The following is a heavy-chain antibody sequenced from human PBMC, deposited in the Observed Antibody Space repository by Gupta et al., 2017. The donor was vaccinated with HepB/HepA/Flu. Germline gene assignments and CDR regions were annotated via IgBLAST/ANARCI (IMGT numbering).Heavy chain of an antibody. CDR2: ITGSGDTT. Sequence: EVQLLESGGGLVQPGGSLRLSCTLSRFPFSSYALGWVRQAPGEGLEWVSAITGSGDTTYYADSVRGRFTISRDNSKNTLYLQMNSLRVEDTAVYYCAKRSFISSGWFDYWGQGTLVTVSS. CDR3: AKRSFISSGWFDY. V-gene: IGHV3-23*01. CDR1: RFPFSSYA. J-gene: IGHJ4*02. D-gene: IGHD6-19*01.